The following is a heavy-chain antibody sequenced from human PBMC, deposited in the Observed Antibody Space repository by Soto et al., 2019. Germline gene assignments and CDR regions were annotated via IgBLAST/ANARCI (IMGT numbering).Heavy chain of an antibody. Sequence: QVQLVQSGAEVKKPGSSVKVSCKASGGTYSSYAITWVRQAPGQGLEWMGGIIPIFGTADYAQKFQGRVTITADESTSTAYMELSSLRSEDTAVYYCGSRSGWNYYYGMDVWGQGTTVTVSS. CDR2: IIPIFGTA. CDR1: GGTYSSYA. CDR3: GSRSGWNYYYGMDV. V-gene: IGHV1-69*12. J-gene: IGHJ6*02. D-gene: IGHD3-22*01.